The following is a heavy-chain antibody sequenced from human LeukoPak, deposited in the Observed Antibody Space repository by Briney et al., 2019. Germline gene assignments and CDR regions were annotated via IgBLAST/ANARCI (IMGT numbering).Heavy chain of an antibody. CDR1: GGSFSGYY. CDR3: ARGMSGFSSYDY. Sequence: SETLSLTCAVYGGSFSGYYWSWIRQPPGKGLEWIGEINHSGSTNYNPSLKSRVTISVDTSKNQFSLKLSSVTAADTAVYYCARGMSGFSSYDYWGQGVLVTVSS. J-gene: IGHJ4*02. V-gene: IGHV4-34*01. CDR2: INHSGST. D-gene: IGHD5-12*01.